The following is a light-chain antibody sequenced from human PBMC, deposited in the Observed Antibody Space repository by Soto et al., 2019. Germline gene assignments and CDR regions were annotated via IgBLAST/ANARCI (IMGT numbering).Light chain of an antibody. J-gene: IGKJ5*01. CDR1: QGVRNE. Sequence: DIQMTQSPSSLSASVGDRVTITCRASQGVRNELGWYQQKPGKAPTRLIYEVSNLHSGVPPRFSGSGSGTEFTLTISRLQPEDFATYYCLQHNSYPITFGQGTRLEIK. CDR2: EVS. V-gene: IGKV1-17*01. CDR3: LQHNSYPIT.